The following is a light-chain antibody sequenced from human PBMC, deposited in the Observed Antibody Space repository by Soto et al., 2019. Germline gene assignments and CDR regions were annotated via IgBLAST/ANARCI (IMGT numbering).Light chain of an antibody. Sequence: DIQMTQSPSSVSASVGDRVTITCRASQGISSSLAWYQQKPGKAPNLLIYAASNLQSGVPSRFSGSVSGTDFSLTISSLQPEDFATYYCQQANSFPLTFDGGTKVEVK. V-gene: IGKV1-12*01. CDR2: AAS. J-gene: IGKJ4*01. CDR3: QQANSFPLT. CDR1: QGISSS.